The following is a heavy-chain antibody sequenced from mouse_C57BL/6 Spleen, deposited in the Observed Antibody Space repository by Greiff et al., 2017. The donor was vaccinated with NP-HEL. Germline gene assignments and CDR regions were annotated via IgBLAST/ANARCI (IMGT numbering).Heavy chain of an antibody. V-gene: IGHV7-3*01. J-gene: IGHJ1*03. CDR3: ARSFYYDNYDWYFDV. Sequence: EVKLMESGGGLVQPGGSLSLSCAASGFTFTDYYMSWVRQPPGKALEWLGFIRNKAIGYTTKYSASVKVLFTISRDNSQSILYLHMNALRAEDSATYYCARSFYYDNYDWYFDVWGTATTVTVSS. CDR1: GFTFTDYY. CDR2: IRNKAIGYTT. D-gene: IGHD2-1*01.